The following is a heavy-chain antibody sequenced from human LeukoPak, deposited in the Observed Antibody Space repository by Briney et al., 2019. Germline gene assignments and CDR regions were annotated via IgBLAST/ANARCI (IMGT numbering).Heavy chain of an antibody. V-gene: IGHV1-69*06. Sequence: ASVKVSCKASGGTFSSYAISWVRQAPGQGLEWMGGIIPIFGTANYAQKFRGRVTITADKSTRTAYMELSSLRSEDTAVYYCAREGGYFDWLYHYFDYWGQGTLVTVSS. D-gene: IGHD3-9*01. CDR1: GGTFSSYA. CDR3: AREGGYFDWLYHYFDY. CDR2: IIPIFGTA. J-gene: IGHJ4*02.